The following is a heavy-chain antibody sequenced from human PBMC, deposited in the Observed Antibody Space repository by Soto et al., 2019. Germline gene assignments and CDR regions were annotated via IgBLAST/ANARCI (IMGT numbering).Heavy chain of an antibody. CDR3: ARAITNDFVWFDP. CDR1: GGTFSSYA. V-gene: IGHV1-69*01. D-gene: IGHD3-16*01. CDR2: IIPSFGTA. J-gene: IGHJ5*02. Sequence: QVQLVQSGAEVKKPGSSVKVSCKASGGTFSSYAISWVRQAPGQGLEWMGGIIPSFGTANYAQKFQGRVTMTAAESTSTAYMELSSRRSEDTAVYYCARAITNDFVWFDPWGQGTLVTVSA.